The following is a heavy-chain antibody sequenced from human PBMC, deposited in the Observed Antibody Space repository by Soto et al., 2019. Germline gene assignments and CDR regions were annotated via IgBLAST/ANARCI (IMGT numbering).Heavy chain of an antibody. CDR1: GDSVCSGGYA. CDR3: ARVPSP. Sequence: PSETLAITCAACGDSVCSGGYAWSWIRQPPGKGLEWIGYIYHSGSTYYNPSLKSRVTISVDRSKNQFSLKLSSVTAADTAVYYCARVPSPWGQGTLVTVSS. J-gene: IGHJ5*02. V-gene: IGHV4-30-2*01. CDR2: IYHSGST.